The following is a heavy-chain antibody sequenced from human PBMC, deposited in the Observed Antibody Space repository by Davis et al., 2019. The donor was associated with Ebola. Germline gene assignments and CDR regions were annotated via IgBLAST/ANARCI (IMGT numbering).Heavy chain of an antibody. CDR3: TTDREVSCSGGSCYSDY. V-gene: IGHV3-15*01. J-gene: IGHJ4*02. Sequence: GGSLRLSCAASGFTFSNAWMSWVRQAPGKGLEWVGRIKSKTDGGTTDYAAPVKGRFTISRDDSKNTLYLQMNSLKTEDTAVYYCTTDREVSCSGGSCYSDYWGQGTLVTVSS. D-gene: IGHD2-15*01. CDR2: IKSKTDGGTT. CDR1: GFTFSNAW.